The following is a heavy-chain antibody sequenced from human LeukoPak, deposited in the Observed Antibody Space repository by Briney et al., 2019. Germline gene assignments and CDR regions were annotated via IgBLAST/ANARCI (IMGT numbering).Heavy chain of an antibody. CDR2: IKDDGSEK. CDR3: ARDDSRYSGSPDY. J-gene: IGHJ4*02. Sequence: GGSLRLSCGASVFSFSSFWMSWVRQAPGKGLEWVANIKDDGSEKYYVDSVKGRFTISRDNAKNSLYLQMNSLRAEDTAVYYCARDDSRYSGSPDYWGEGTRVTVSS. CDR1: VFSFSSFW. V-gene: IGHV3-7*01. D-gene: IGHD1-26*01.